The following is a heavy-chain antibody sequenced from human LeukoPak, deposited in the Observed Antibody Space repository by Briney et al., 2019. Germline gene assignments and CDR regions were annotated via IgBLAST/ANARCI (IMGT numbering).Heavy chain of an antibody. J-gene: IGHJ4*02. V-gene: IGHV3-21*01. Sequence: PGGSLRLSCAASGFTFSSYSMNWVRQAPGKGLEWVSSISSSSSYIYYADSVKGRFTISRDNAKNSLYLQMNSLRAEDTAVYYCARVVRYCSSTSCQFAGFDYWGQGTLVTVSS. D-gene: IGHD2-2*01. CDR3: ARVVRYCSSTSCQFAGFDY. CDR1: GFTFSSYS. CDR2: ISSSSSYI.